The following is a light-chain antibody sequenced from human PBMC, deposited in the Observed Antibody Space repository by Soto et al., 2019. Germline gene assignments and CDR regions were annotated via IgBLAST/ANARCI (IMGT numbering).Light chain of an antibody. CDR1: QNIYNS. Sequence: DIQMTQSPSSLSASLGDRVTITCRTSQNIYNSLNWYQQKAGRAPAVLIYGASNLQGGVPLRFSGSGSGTDFTLTISGLQPEDSATYYCQESRIALWGTCGQGTKVEVK. CDR2: GAS. CDR3: QESRIALWGT. V-gene: IGKV1-39*01. J-gene: IGKJ1*01.